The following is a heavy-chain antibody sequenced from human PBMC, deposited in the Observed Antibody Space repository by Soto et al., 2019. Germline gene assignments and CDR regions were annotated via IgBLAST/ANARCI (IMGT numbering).Heavy chain of an antibody. CDR1: GGSFSGYY. V-gene: IGHV4-34*01. J-gene: IGHJ6*02. Sequence: QVQLQQWGAGLLKPSETLSLTCAVYGGSFSGYYWSWIRQPPGKGLEWIGVINHSGSTNYNPSLKSRVTISVDTSKNQFSLKLSSVTAADTAVYYCARGKEMRDGMDVWGQGTTVTVSS. CDR2: INHSGST. CDR3: ARGKEMRDGMDV.